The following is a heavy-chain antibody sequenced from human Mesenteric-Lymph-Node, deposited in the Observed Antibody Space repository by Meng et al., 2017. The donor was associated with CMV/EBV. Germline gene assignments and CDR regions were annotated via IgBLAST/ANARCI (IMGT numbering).Heavy chain of an antibody. CDR2: IIPILGIA. D-gene: IGHD6-13*01. J-gene: IGHJ5*02. CDR3: AGGIAAAGSRWFDP. Sequence: QVQLVHSGDEVKKPGSSVKVSCKASGGTFSSYTISWVRQAPGQGLEWMGRIIPILGIANYAQKFQCRVTITADKSTSTAYMELSSLRSEDTAVYYCAGGIAAAGSRWFDPWGQGTLVTVSS. V-gene: IGHV1-69*02. CDR1: GGTFSSYT.